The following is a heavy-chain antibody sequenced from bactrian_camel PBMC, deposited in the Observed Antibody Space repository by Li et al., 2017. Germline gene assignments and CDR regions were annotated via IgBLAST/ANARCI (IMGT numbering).Heavy chain of an antibody. CDR1: EYSSSTHC. CDR3: AEVTPGFAY. J-gene: IGHJ4*01. Sequence: VQLVESGGGSVHSGGALRLSCVASEYSSSTHCMAWFRQTPGKEREGIAAIGNDGATSYADSVSGRFTISRDNAKNTVYLQLNSLKTEDTALYYSAEVTPGFAYWGQGTQVTVS. V-gene: IGHV3S1*01. CDR2: IGNDGAT.